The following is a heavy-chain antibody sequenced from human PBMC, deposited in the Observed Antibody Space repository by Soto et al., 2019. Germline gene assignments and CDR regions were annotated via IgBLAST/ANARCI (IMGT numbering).Heavy chain of an antibody. CDR3: ASSSGWYIEFDY. J-gene: IGHJ4*02. V-gene: IGHV4-59*08. CDR2: IYYSWNTNYNPSLT. CDR1: GGSISSYY. Sequence: SETLSLTCTVSGGSISSYYWSWIRQPPGKGLEWIGYIYYSWNTNYNPSLTNYNPSLKSRVTLSVDTSKNQFALKLSSVTAAETAVYYCASSSGWYIEFDYWGQGALVTVSS. D-gene: IGHD6-19*01.